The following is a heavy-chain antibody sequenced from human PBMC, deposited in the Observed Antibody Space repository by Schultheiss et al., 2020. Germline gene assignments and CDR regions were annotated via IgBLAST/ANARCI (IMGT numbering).Heavy chain of an antibody. Sequence: GGSLRLSCAASGFTFSSHGFHWVRQAPGKGLEWVAVIWSDGRSKYYTESVKGRFTISRDNSQNTVYMQMNSLRAEDTAVYHCVKENYYGSGTYLGDYWGQGTLVTVSS. CDR1: GFTFSSHG. CDR3: VKENYYGSGTYLGDY. J-gene: IGHJ4*02. D-gene: IGHD3-10*01. CDR2: IWSDGRSK. V-gene: IGHV3-33*06.